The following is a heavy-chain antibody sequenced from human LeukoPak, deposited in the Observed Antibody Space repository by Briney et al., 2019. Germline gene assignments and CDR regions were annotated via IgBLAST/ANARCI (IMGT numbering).Heavy chain of an antibody. D-gene: IGHD3-22*01. CDR1: GFTFSSYG. Sequence: GRSLRLSCAASGFTFSSYGMHWVRQAPGKGLEWVAVIRYDGSNKYYADSVKGRFTISRDNSKNTLYLQMNSLRAEDTAVYYCARDLRTYYDSSGYFDYWGQGTLVTVSS. CDR2: IRYDGSNK. V-gene: IGHV3-33*01. J-gene: IGHJ4*02. CDR3: ARDLRTYYDSSGYFDY.